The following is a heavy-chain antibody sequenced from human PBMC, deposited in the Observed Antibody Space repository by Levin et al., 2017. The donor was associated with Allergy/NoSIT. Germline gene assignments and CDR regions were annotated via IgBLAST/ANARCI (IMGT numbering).Heavy chain of an antibody. CDR3: ATAWELRGLDI. J-gene: IGHJ3*02. D-gene: IGHD1-7*01. V-gene: IGHV1-24*01. CDR2: FAAEDGEA. CDR1: GDTLSELS. Sequence: ASVKVSCKISGDTLSELSIQWVRQAPGKGLEWMGSFAAEDGEAVFAQKFQDRLTMTEDTSTDTAYMELRSLLSEDTAVYYCATAWELRGLDIWGQGTMVTVSS.